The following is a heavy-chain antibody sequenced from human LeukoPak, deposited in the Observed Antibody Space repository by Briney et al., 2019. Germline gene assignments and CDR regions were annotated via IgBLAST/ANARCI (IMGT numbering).Heavy chain of an antibody. CDR2: INHSGST. V-gene: IGHV4-34*01. CDR3: ARGATYYDFWSGWVGSEHPFDP. J-gene: IGHJ5*02. CDR1: GGSFTNYY. D-gene: IGHD3-3*01. Sequence: SETLSLTCAVYGGSFTNYYWSWIRQPPGKGLEWIGEINHSGSTNYNPSLKSRVTISVDTSKNQFSLKLSSVTAADTAVYYCARGATYYDFWSGWVGSEHPFDPWGQGTLVTVSS.